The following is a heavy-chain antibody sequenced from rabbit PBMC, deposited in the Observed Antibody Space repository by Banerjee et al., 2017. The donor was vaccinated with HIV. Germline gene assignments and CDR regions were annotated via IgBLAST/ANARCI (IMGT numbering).Heavy chain of an antibody. Sequence: QSLEESGGDLVKPEASLTLTCKASGFDFSSYYMSWVRQAPGKGLEWIGTIYAGSGSTDYASWVNGRFTISSDNAQNTVDLQMNSLTAADTATYFCARIDGSFSGGGYPFKLWGPGTLVTVS. J-gene: IGHJ4*01. D-gene: IGHD1-1*01. CDR3: ARIDGSFSGGGYPFKL. CDR2: IYAGSGST. CDR1: GFDFSSYY. V-gene: IGHV1S7*01.